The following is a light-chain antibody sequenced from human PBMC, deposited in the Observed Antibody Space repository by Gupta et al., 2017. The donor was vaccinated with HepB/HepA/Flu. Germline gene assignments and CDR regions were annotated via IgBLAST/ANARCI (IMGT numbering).Light chain of an antibody. Sequence: EIVMTHSPATLSVSPGERATLSCRASQSVSSNLAWYQQKPGQAPMLLIYGASTRATGIPARFSGSGSGTEFTLTISSLQSEDFAVYYCQQYNNWPRTFGQGTKVEIK. CDR1: QSVSSN. CDR3: QQYNNWPRT. V-gene: IGKV3-15*01. J-gene: IGKJ1*01. CDR2: GAS.